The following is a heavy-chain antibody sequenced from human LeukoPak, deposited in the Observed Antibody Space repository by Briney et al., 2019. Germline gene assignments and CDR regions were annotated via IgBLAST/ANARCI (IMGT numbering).Heavy chain of an antibody. V-gene: IGHV3-74*01. CDR2: INNDGSSR. J-gene: IGHJ4*02. CDR1: GFTFSSYW. D-gene: IGHD2-15*01. Sequence: PGGSLRLSCAASGFTFSSYWMHWVRQAPGKGLVWVSRINNDGSSRSYADSVKGRFTISRDNAKNTLYLQMNSLRAEDTAVYYCARCFSRGGSCLYWGQGTLVTVSS. CDR3: ARCFSRGGSCLY.